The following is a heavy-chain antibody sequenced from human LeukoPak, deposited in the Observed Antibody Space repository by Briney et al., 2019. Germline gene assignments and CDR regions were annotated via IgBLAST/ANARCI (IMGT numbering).Heavy chain of an antibody. D-gene: IGHD2-21*02. V-gene: IGHV1-2*02. Sequence: GASVKVSCKASGYTFTSYDINWVRQATGQGLEWMGWINPNSGGTNYAQKFQGRVTMTRDTSISTAYMELSRLRSDDTAVYYCARDLTYCGGDCYSNTLDYGMDVWGQGTTVTVSS. CDR1: GYTFTSYD. CDR2: INPNSGGT. CDR3: ARDLTYCGGDCYSNTLDYGMDV. J-gene: IGHJ6*02.